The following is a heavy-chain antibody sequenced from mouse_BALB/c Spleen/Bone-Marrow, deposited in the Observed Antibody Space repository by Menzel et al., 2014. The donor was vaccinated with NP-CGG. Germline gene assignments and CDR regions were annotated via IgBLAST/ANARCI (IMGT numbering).Heavy chain of an antibody. CDR3: ARESSAGYYFDY. Sequence: VQLQQSGPELVKPGASVKISCKASGYTFTDYNMHWVKQSHGKSLEWIGYICPYNGGTGYNQKFKSKATLTVDNSSSTAYMELRSLTSEDSAVYYCARESSAGYYFDYWGQGTTLTVSS. CDR2: ICPYNGGT. V-gene: IGHV1S29*02. J-gene: IGHJ2*01. CDR1: GYTFTDYN. D-gene: IGHD3-2*02.